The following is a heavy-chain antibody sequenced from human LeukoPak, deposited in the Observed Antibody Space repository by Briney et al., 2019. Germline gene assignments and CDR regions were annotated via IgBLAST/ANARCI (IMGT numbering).Heavy chain of an antibody. Sequence: GGSLRLSCAASGFTFSSYEMNWVRQAPGKGLEWVSYISSSGSTIYYADSVKGRFTISRDNAKNSLYLQMNSLRAEDTAVYYCAESVYDIVTSYYPGWFDPWGQGTLVTVSS. CDR3: AESVYDIVTSYYPGWFDP. J-gene: IGHJ5*02. V-gene: IGHV3-48*03. CDR2: ISSSGSTI. CDR1: GFTFSSYE. D-gene: IGHD3-9*01.